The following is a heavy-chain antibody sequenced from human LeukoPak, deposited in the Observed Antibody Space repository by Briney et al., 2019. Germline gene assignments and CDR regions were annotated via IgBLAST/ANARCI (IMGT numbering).Heavy chain of an antibody. CDR2: IYYSGST. Sequence: SETLSLTCTVSGGSISSYYWSWIRQPPGKGLEWIGYIYYSGSTYYNPSLKSRVTISVDTSKNQFSLKLSSVTAADTAVYYCARDRYTVVSWYFDLWGRGTLVTVSS. CDR1: GGSISSYY. V-gene: IGHV4-59*12. J-gene: IGHJ2*01. D-gene: IGHD4-23*01. CDR3: ARDRYTVVSWYFDL.